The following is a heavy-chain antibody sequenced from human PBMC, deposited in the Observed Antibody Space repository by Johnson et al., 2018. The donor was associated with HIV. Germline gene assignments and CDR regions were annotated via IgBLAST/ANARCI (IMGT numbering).Heavy chain of an antibody. CDR3: ARGLSSGYSGYAFDI. V-gene: IGHV3-66*01. CDR1: GFSVSNNY. J-gene: IGHJ3*02. Sequence: VQLVESGGGLVQSGGSLRLSCGASGFSVSNNYMNWVRQAPGKGLEWVSVLYSGGSTYYADSVKGRFTISRDNSKNTLYLQMNSLRAGETAVYYCARGLSSGYSGYAFDIWCQGTMVTVSS. D-gene: IGHD3-22*01. CDR2: LYSGGST.